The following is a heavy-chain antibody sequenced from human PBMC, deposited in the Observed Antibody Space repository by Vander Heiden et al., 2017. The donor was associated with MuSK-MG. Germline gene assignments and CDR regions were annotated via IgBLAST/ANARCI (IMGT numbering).Heavy chain of an antibody. CDR3: ARDRTKRTGVNYYGLDV. V-gene: IGHV3-7*03. D-gene: IGHD1-7*01. CDR2: TKQDGSKK. Sequence: EVQLVESGGALVQPGGSLRLSCAAPELTFSNFWITWVRQAPGKGLQWVPTTKQDGSKKYYVDAVKGRFAISRDNAKKSLYLQMNSLRAEDTAVYYCARDRTKRTGVNYYGLDVWGQGTTVTVSS. J-gene: IGHJ6*01. CDR1: ELTFSNFW.